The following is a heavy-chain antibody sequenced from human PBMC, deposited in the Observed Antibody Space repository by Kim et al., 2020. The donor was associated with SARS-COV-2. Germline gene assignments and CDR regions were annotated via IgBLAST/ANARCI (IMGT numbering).Heavy chain of an antibody. CDR3: ARSSGYYLRADY. D-gene: IGHD3-22*01. J-gene: IGHJ4*02. V-gene: IGHV1-69*01. Sequence: NYAQKFQGRVTITADESTSTAYMELSSLRSEDTAAYYCARSSGYYLRADYWGQGTLVTVSS.